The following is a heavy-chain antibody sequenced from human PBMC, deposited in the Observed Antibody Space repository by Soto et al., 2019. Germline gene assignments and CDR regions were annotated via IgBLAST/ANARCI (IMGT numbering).Heavy chain of an antibody. D-gene: IGHD2-2*01. J-gene: IGHJ2*01. CDR3: VGRSDIVVVADATDWNYDL. CDR1: GFTFDDYA. Sequence: EVQLVESGGGLVQPGRSLRLSCAASGFTFDDYAMHWVRQVPGKGLEWVSGISWNSGSIGYADSVKGRFTISRDNAKNSLYLQMNSLRADDTALYYCVGRSDIVVVADATDWNYDLRGRGTLVTVSS. CDR2: ISWNSGSI. V-gene: IGHV3-9*01.